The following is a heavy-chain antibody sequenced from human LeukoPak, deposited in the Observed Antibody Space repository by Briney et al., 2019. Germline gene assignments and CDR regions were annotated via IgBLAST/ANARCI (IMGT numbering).Heavy chain of an antibody. CDR3: ARGPRITIFGVVTRDYFDY. Sequence: SETLSLTCTVYGGSISSYYWSWIRQPPGKGVEWIGYIYYSGSTNYNPSLKSRVTISVDTSKNQFSLKLSSVTAADTAVYYCARGPRITIFGVVTRDYFDYWGQGTLVTVSS. CDR2: IYYSGST. CDR1: GGSISSYY. V-gene: IGHV4-59*12. J-gene: IGHJ4*02. D-gene: IGHD3-3*01.